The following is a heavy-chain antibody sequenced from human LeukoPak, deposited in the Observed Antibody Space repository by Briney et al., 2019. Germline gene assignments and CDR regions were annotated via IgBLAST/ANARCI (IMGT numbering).Heavy chain of an antibody. CDR2: INPSGGST. D-gene: IGHD2-15*01. Sequence: ASVKVSCKASGYTFTSYYMHWGRQALGQGLEWMGIINPSGGSTSYAQKFQGRVTMTRDTSTSTVYMELSSLRSEDTAVYYCARAGGGSCPSGVCYYYYGMDVWGQGTTVTVSS. J-gene: IGHJ6*02. V-gene: IGHV1-46*01. CDR3: ARAGGGSCPSGVCYYYYGMDV. CDR1: GYTFTSYY.